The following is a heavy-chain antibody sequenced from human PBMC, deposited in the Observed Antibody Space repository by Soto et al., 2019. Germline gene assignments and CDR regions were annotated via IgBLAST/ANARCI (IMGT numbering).Heavy chain of an antibody. CDR1: GFTFSSYS. CDR2: ISSSSSYI. CDR3: ARRSYYDDSRSATPEDAFDI. J-gene: IGHJ3*02. Sequence: GGSLRLSCAASGFTFSSYSMNWVRQAPGKGLEWVSSISSSSSYIYYADSVKGRFTISRDNAKNSLYLQMNSLRAEDTAVYYCARRSYYDDSRSATPEDAFDIWGQGTMVTVSS. D-gene: IGHD3-22*01. V-gene: IGHV3-21*01.